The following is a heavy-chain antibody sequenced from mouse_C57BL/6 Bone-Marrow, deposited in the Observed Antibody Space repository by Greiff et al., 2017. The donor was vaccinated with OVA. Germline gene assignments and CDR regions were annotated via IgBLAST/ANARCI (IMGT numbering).Heavy chain of an antibody. Sequence: EVQRVESGGGLVQPGGSMKLSCVASGFTFSNYWMNWVRQSPEKGLEWVAQIRLKSDNYATHYAESVKGRFTISRDDSKSSVYLQMNNLRAEDTGIYYCTEGLRRYFDVWGTGTTVTVSS. CDR2: IRLKSDNYAT. D-gene: IGHD2-12*01. J-gene: IGHJ1*03. V-gene: IGHV6-3*01. CDR1: GFTFSNYW. CDR3: TEGLRRYFDV.